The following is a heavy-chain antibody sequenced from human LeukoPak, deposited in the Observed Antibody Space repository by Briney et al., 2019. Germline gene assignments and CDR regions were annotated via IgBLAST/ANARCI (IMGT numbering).Heavy chain of an antibody. CDR2: IYYSGST. Sequence: PSETLSLTCTVSGGSISSSSYYWGWIRQPPGKGLEWIGSIYYSGSTYYNPSLKSRVTMSLDTSKNRFSLNLSSVTAADTAVYYCARAVGTTTGLFDYWGQGALVTVSS. CDR3: ARAVGTTTGLFDY. D-gene: IGHD1-26*01. V-gene: IGHV4-39*02. J-gene: IGHJ4*02. CDR1: GGSISSSSYY.